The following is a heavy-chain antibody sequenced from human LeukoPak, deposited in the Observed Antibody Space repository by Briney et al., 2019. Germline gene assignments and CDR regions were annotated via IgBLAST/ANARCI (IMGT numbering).Heavy chain of an antibody. Sequence: GESLKISCKGSGYSFTSYWIGWVRQMPGKGLEWMGIIYPGDSDNRYSPSFQGQVTISADKSISTAYLQWSSLKASDTAMYYCARDKGPTTGTTLGDYWGQGTLVTVSS. CDR2: IYPGDSDN. J-gene: IGHJ4*02. CDR3: ARDKGPTTGTTLGDY. D-gene: IGHD1-1*01. CDR1: GYSFTSYW. V-gene: IGHV5-51*01.